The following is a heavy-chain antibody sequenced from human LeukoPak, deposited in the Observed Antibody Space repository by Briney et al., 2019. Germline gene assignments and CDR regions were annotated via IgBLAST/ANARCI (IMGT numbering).Heavy chain of an antibody. Sequence: PSETLSLTCTVSGGSISSYYWSWIRQPPGKGLEWIGYIHYSGSTHYNPSLKSRVTISVDTSKNQVSLKLRSVTAADTAVHYCAGSLGYCTSNVCYLKYWGQGTLVTVSS. CDR3: AGSLGYCTSNVCYLKY. D-gene: IGHD2-8*01. J-gene: IGHJ4*02. CDR1: GGSISSYY. V-gene: IGHV4-59*01. CDR2: IHYSGST.